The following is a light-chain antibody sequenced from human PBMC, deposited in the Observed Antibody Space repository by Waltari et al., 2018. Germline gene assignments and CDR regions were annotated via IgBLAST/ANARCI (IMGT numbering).Light chain of an antibody. CDR2: GAS. CDR3: QQYNNWPLT. CDR1: QSVSSN. J-gene: IGKJ4*01. V-gene: IGKV3D-15*01. Sequence: EIVMTQSPATLSVSPGDRATLSCRASQSVSSNLAWDQQKPGQDPRVLIYGASTRATGIPARFSGSGSGTEFTLTISSLQSEDCAVYYCQQYNNWPLTFGGGTKVEIK.